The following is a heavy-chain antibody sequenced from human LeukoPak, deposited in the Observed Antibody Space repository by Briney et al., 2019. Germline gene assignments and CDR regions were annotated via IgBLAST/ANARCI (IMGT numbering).Heavy chain of an antibody. CDR3: ARASYYYDSSGYYYSNFDY. J-gene: IGHJ4*02. CDR2: IIPIFGTA. CDR1: GGTFSSYA. Sequence: ASVKVSCKASGGTFSSYAISWVRQAPGQGLEWMGGIIPIFGTANYAQKFQGRVTITTDESMSTAYMELSSLRSEDTAVYYCARASYYYDSSGYYYSNFDYWGQGTLVTVSS. V-gene: IGHV1-69*05. D-gene: IGHD3-22*01.